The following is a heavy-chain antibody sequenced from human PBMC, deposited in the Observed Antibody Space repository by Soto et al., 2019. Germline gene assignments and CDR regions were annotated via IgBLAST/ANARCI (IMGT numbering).Heavy chain of an antibody. J-gene: IGHJ3*02. CDR2: ISYDGSNK. D-gene: IGHD3-22*01. Sequence: PGGSLRLSCAASGFIFSSYSMHWVRQAPGKGLEWVAVISYDGSNKNYADSVKGRITISRDNSKNTLYLQMNSLRAEDTAVYYCARDLVPPYDSSGSGVCDIWGQGTMVTVSS. CDR1: GFIFSSYS. V-gene: IGHV3-30-3*01. CDR3: ARDLVPPYDSSGSGVCDI.